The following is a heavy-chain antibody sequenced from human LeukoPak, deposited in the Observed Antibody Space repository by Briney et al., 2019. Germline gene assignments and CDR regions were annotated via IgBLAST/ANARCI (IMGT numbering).Heavy chain of an antibody. CDR3: ARAPNYGSGSYYPPNFDY. V-gene: IGHV6-1*01. J-gene: IGHJ4*02. Sequence: SQTLSLTCAISGDSVSSNSAAWNWIRQSPSRGLEWLGRTYYRSKWYNDYAVSVKSRITINPDTSKNQFSLQLNSVTHEDTAVYYCARAPNYGSGSYYPPNFDYWGQGTLVTVSS. CDR1: GDSVSSNSAA. CDR2: TYYRSKWYN. D-gene: IGHD3-10*01.